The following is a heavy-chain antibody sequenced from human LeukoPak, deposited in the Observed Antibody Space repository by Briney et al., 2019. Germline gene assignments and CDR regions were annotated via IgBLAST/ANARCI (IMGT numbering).Heavy chain of an antibody. J-gene: IGHJ4*02. Sequence: SETLSLTCTVSGGSVNSGTYYWNWIRQPPGKGLEWIGYIYYSGSTNYNPSLKSRVTISVDTSKNQFSLKLSSVTAADTAVYYCARDRVRGNSNPYFDHWGQGTLVTVSS. CDR3: ARDRVRGNSNPYFDH. CDR2: IYYSGST. CDR1: GGSVNSGTYY. V-gene: IGHV4-61*01. D-gene: IGHD4-11*01.